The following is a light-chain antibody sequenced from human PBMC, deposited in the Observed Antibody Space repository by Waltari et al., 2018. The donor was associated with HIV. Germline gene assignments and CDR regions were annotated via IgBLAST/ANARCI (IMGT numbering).Light chain of an antibody. J-gene: IGLJ3*02. Sequence: QSVLTQPPSASGTLGQRVNISCSGRSSNLGTQTAPCYQQLPVTAPKLLIYSNNQRPSGVPGRFSGSKSGTSASLAISGLQSEDEADYYCAAWDDSLNGRVFGGGTKLTVL. V-gene: IGLV1-44*01. CDR2: SNN. CDR3: AAWDDSLNGRV. CDR1: SSNLGTQT.